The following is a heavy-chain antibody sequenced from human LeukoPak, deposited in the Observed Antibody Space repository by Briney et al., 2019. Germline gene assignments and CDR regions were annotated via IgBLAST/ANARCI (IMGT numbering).Heavy chain of an antibody. Sequence: SETLSLTCTVSGGSISSSSYYWGWIRQPPGKGLGWIVSIYYSGSTYYNPSLKSRVTISVDTSKNQFSLKLNSVTAADTAVYYCARLPVKDCTSTSCYFDYWGQGTLVTFSS. D-gene: IGHD2-2*01. CDR3: ARLPVKDCTSTSCYFDY. CDR1: GGSISSSSYY. CDR2: IYYSGST. V-gene: IGHV4-39*01. J-gene: IGHJ4*02.